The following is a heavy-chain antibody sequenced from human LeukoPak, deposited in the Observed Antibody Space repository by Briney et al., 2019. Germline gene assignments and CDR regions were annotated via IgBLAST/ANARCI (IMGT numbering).Heavy chain of an antibody. Sequence: SVKVSCKASGGTFSSYAISWVRQAPGQGLEWMGGIIPIFGTANYAQKSQGRVTITADETTNTDYMELSSLRSEDTAVYYCARSPTSGSYYAYFDYWGQGTLVTVSS. CDR3: ARSPTSGSYYAYFDY. D-gene: IGHD3-10*01. J-gene: IGHJ4*02. CDR1: GGTFSSYA. CDR2: IIPIFGTA. V-gene: IGHV1-69*13.